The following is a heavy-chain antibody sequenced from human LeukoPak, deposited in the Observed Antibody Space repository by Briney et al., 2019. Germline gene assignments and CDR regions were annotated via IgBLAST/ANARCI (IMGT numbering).Heavy chain of an antibody. J-gene: IGHJ4*02. CDR3: AREGVPVAGTDY. CDR2: IYYSGST. V-gene: IGHV4-39*02. Sequence: PSETLSLTCTVSGGSIISSSYYWGWIRQPPGKGLEWIGSIYYSGSTYYNPSLKSRVTISVDTSKNQFSLKLSSVTAADTAVYYCAREGVPVAGTDYWGQGTLVTVSS. D-gene: IGHD6-19*01. CDR1: GGSIISSSYY.